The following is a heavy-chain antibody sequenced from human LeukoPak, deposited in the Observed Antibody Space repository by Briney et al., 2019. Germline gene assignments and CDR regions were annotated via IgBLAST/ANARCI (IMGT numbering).Heavy chain of an antibody. CDR3: ARGPGDSSGYYYFDY. D-gene: IGHD3-22*01. V-gene: IGHV4-59*12. CDR2: IYYSGST. CDR1: GGSISSYY. Sequence: PSETLSLTCTVSGGSISSYYWRWIRQPPGKGLEWIGYIYYSGSTNYNPSLKSRVTISVDTSKNQFSLKLSSVTAADTAVYYCARGPGDSSGYYYFDYWGQGTLVTVSS. J-gene: IGHJ4*02.